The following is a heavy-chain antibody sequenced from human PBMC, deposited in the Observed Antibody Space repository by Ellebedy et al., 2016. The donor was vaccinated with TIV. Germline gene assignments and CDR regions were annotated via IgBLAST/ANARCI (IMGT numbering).Heavy chain of an antibody. Sequence: PGGSLRLSCSASGFTFSSYAMHWVRQAPGKGLEWVAVISSDGNAEYYADSVKGRFTISRDNSKNTLYVQMNGLRADDTAVYYCARDSGYTTNWDVGAYWGQGTLVTVSS. J-gene: IGHJ4*02. CDR3: ARDSGYTTNWDVGAY. CDR1: GFTFSSYA. V-gene: IGHV3-30*04. D-gene: IGHD7-27*01. CDR2: ISSDGNAE.